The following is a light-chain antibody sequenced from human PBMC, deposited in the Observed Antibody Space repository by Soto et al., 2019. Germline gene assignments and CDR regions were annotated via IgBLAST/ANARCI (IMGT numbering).Light chain of an antibody. J-gene: IGLJ3*02. CDR2: EDN. CDR3: GTWDGSSLGAVV. V-gene: IGLV1-51*02. CDR1: SSNIGNRD. Sequence: QSVLTQPPSVSAAPGQKVTISCSGSSSNIGNRDVSWYQQFPGTAPKLLIYEDNKRPSGIPDRFSGSKSGTSDTLAIAGLQTGDEAEYYCGTWDGSSLGAVVLGGGTKLTVL.